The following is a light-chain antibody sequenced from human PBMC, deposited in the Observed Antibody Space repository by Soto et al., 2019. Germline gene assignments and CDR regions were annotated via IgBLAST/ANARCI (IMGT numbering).Light chain of an antibody. CDR1: QSVSSY. CDR2: DAS. J-gene: IGKJ5*01. V-gene: IGKV3-11*01. CDR3: QHRSNWPRIT. Sequence: EIVLTQAPATLSLSPGERATLSCRASQSVSSYLAWYQQKPGQAPRLLIYDASNRATGIPARFSGSGAGTDFTLTISNLEPEDFSVYYCQHRSNWPRITFVQGTRLEIK.